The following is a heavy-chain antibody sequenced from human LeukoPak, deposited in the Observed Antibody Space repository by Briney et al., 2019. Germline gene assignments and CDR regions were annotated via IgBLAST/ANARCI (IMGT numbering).Heavy chain of an antibody. Sequence: SETLSLTCTVSGGSISSYYWSWIRQPAGKGLEWIGYIYYSGSTNYNPSLKSRVTISVDTSKNQFSLKLSSVTAADTAVYYCARVSHRDDFWSGLDYWGQGTLVTVSS. D-gene: IGHD3-3*01. J-gene: IGHJ4*02. CDR3: ARVSHRDDFWSGLDY. V-gene: IGHV4-59*01. CDR1: GGSISSYY. CDR2: IYYSGST.